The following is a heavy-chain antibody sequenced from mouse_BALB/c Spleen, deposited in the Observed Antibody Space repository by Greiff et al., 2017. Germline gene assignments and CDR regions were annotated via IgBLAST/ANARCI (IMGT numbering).Heavy chain of an antibody. V-gene: IGHV1-69*01. CDR3: ARSGGYDGAWFAY. Sequence: VQLQQPGAELVMPGASVKMSCKASGYTFTDYWMHWVKQRPGQGLEWIGAIDTSDSYTSYNQKFKGKATLTVDESSSTAYMQLSSLTSEDSAVYYCARSGGYDGAWFAYWGQGTLVTVSA. D-gene: IGHD2-2*01. CDR1: GYTFTDYW. J-gene: IGHJ3*01. CDR2: IDTSDSYT.